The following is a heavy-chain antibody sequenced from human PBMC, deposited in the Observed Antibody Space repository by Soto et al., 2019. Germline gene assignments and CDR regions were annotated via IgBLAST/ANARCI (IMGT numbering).Heavy chain of an antibody. J-gene: IGHJ6*02. CDR3: AKETLRYYAMDV. CDR1: GLTFNNYG. CDR2: ISSDGSRK. V-gene: IGHV3-30*18. Sequence: RLSCAASGLTFNNYGMHWVRQAPGKGLEWVAVISSDGSRKYYADSVKGRITISRDNSMNTLYLQMNSLRAEDTAVYYCAKETLRYYAMDVWGQGTTVTSP.